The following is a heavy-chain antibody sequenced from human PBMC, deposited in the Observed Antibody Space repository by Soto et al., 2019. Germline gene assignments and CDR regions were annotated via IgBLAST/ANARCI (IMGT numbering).Heavy chain of an antibody. J-gene: IGHJ4*02. V-gene: IGHV1-2*04. CDR3: ARGSVVDTPTNFDY. CDR1: GYTFTGYY. Sequence: ASVKVSCKASGYTFTGYYMHWVRQAPGQGLEWMGWINPNSGGTNYAQKFQGWVTMTRETSISTAYMELSRLRSDDTAVYYCARGSVVDTPTNFDYWGQGTLVTVSS. CDR2: INPNSGGT. D-gene: IGHD5-18*01.